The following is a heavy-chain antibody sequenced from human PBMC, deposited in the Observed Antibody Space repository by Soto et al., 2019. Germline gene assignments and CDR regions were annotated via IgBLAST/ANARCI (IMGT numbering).Heavy chain of an antibody. J-gene: IGHJ3*02. CDR2: IWYDGSNK. V-gene: IGHV3-33*01. Sequence: QVQLVESGGGVVQPGRSLRLSCAASGFTFSSYGMHWVRQAPGKGLEWVAVIWYDGSNKYYADSVKGRFTISRDNSKNTLYLQMNSLRAEDTAVYYCARDHNSAVPKYCSSTSCYRPPGAFDIWGQGTMVTVSS. D-gene: IGHD2-2*01. CDR3: ARDHNSAVPKYCSSTSCYRPPGAFDI. CDR1: GFTFSSYG.